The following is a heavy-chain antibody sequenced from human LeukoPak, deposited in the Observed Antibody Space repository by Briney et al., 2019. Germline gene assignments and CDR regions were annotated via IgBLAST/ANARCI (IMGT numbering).Heavy chain of an antibody. V-gene: IGHV4-39*01. Sequence: SETLSLTCTVSGGSISSSSYYWGWIRQPPGKGLEWIGSIYYSGSTYYNPSLKSRVTISVDTSKNQFSLKLSSVTAADTAVYYCARRFTGYYYDSSGYPDDYWGQGTLVTVSS. CDR2: IYYSGST. J-gene: IGHJ4*02. D-gene: IGHD3-22*01. CDR1: GGSISSSSYY. CDR3: ARRFTGYYYDSSGYPDDY.